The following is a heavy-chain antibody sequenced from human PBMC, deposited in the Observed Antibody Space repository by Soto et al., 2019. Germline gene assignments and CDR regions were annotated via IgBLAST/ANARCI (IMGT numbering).Heavy chain of an antibody. J-gene: IGHJ5*02. V-gene: IGHV3-23*01. CDR3: ARTTRWFDP. CDR2: ISGSGDST. Sequence: GGSLRLSCAASGFTFSSYAMSWVRQAPGKGLEWVSAISGSGDSTYYADSVKGQFTISRDNSKNTLFLQMNSLRADDTAVYYCARTTRWFDPWGQGTLVTVSS. CDR1: GFTFSSYA. D-gene: IGHD1-1*01.